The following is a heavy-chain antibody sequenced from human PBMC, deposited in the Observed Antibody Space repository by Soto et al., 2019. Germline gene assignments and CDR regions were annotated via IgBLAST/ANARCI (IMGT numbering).Heavy chain of an antibody. J-gene: IGHJ6*02. Sequence: SETLSLTCAVHGGSFSGYYWTWIRQAPGKGLAWIGEIDHSGGTNYISSLKSRFSISVDTSKTQFSLFLLSVTAADTGVYYCARDRQYSHFWSGYQCEGPYGMDVGGQRTTVTVSS. CDR3: ARDRQYSHFWSGYQCEGPYGMDV. CDR1: GGSFSGYY. CDR2: IDHSGGT. D-gene: IGHD3-3*02. V-gene: IGHV4-34*01.